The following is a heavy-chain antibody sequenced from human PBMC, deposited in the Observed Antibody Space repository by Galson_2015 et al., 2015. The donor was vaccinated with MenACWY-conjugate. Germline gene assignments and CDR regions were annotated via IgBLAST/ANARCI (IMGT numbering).Heavy chain of an antibody. CDR2: VIPVFETS. CDR1: RGTLRRFA. D-gene: IGHD2-21*01. CDR3: VRGSLPIVNTDPHYYMDV. J-gene: IGHJ6*03. Sequence: SVKVSCKAPRGTLRRFAISWVRQAPGQGLEWMGGVIPVFETSTYAPKFQGRVSITADESTSMAYMEMRSLRADDTAMYYCVRGSLPIVNTDPHYYMDVWSTGTTVTVSS. V-gene: IGHV1-69*13.